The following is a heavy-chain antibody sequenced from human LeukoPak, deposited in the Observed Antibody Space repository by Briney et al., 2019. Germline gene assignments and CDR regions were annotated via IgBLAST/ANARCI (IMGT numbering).Heavy chain of an antibody. CDR2: IIPIFGTA. Sequence: GSSVKVSCKASGGTFSSYAISWVRQGPGQGLEWMGGIIPIFGTANYAQKFQGRVTITTDESTSTAYMELSSLRSEDTAVYYCARGMVRGVPGPYFDYWGQGTLVTVSS. D-gene: IGHD3-10*01. CDR3: ARGMVRGVPGPYFDY. CDR1: GGTFSSYA. J-gene: IGHJ4*02. V-gene: IGHV1-69*05.